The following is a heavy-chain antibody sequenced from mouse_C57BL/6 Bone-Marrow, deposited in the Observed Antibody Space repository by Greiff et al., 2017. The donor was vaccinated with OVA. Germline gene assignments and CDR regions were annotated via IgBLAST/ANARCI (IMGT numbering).Heavy chain of an antibody. CDR3: ARSRVGRVCYFVL. CDR2: IYPRSGNT. V-gene: IGHV1-81*01. J-gene: IGHJ1*03. D-gene: IGHD1-1*02. CDR1: GYTFTSYG. Sequence: QVQLQQSGAELARPGASVKLSCKASGYTFTSYGISWVKQRTGQGLEWIGEIYPRSGNTYYNEKFKGKATLTADKSSSTAYMELRSLTSEDSAVFFCARSRVGRVCYFVLWGTGPTVTVSA.